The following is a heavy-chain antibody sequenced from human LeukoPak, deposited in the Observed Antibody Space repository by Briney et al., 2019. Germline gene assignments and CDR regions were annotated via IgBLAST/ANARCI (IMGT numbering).Heavy chain of an antibody. CDR3: ARVASDYFDPSGTLGDYSYYMDV. Sequence: SETLSLTCTVSGGSMSSYYWTWIRQPPGKGLEWIGYIAYSGSTNYNPSLKSRVTISVDTSKNHFSLKLSSVTAADTAVYYCARVASDYFDPSGTLGDYSYYMDVWGKGTTVTVSS. D-gene: IGHD3-22*01. V-gene: IGHV4-59*01. CDR1: GGSMSSYY. CDR2: IAYSGST. J-gene: IGHJ6*03.